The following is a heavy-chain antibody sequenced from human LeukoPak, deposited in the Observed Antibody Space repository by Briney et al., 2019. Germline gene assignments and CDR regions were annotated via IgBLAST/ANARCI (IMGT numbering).Heavy chain of an antibody. D-gene: IGHD3-10*01. CDR3: ARGPYYYGSGGYYKPHHTHYFDY. V-gene: IGHV3-7*01. Sequence: GGSLRLSCAASGFTFSSYWMSWVGQSPGKGLKWVANIKQDGSVKYNVDSVKGRFTISRANATTSLNLNIASLRPEEPAVNSCARGPYYYGSGGYYKPHHTHYFDYGGQGALVTVPS. J-gene: IGHJ4*02. CDR2: IKQDGSVK. CDR1: GFTFSSYW.